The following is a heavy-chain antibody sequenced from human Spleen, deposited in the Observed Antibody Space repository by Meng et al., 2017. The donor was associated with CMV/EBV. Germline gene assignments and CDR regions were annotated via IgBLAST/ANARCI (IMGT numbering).Heavy chain of an antibody. V-gene: IGHV1-69*05. CDR2: IIPIFGTT. Sequence: SGGTFSSYAISWVRQAPGQGLEWMGGIIPIFGTTNYAQKFQGRVTITTDESTSTVYMELSSLRSEDTAVYYCARVDRTTAYSYFDFWGQGTLVTVSS. D-gene: IGHD2-21*01. CDR3: ARVDRTTAYSYFDF. J-gene: IGHJ4*02. CDR1: GGTFSSYA.